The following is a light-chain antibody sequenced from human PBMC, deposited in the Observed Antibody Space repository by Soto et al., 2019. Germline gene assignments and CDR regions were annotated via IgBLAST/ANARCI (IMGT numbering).Light chain of an antibody. CDR1: EDITNY. V-gene: IGKV1-33*01. CDR2: DAS. Sequence: DRVTVTFRASEDITNYLAWYQQKPGKAPKLLIYDASNLETAVPSRISGSGAGTDFTFTISSLKAEDIVTYYCQQYDNRPLTFGGGTKVDIK. CDR3: QQYDNRPLT. J-gene: IGKJ4*01.